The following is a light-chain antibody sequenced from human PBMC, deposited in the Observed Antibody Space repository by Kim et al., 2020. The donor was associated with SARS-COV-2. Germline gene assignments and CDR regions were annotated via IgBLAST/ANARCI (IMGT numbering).Light chain of an antibody. V-gene: IGLV3-1*01. CDR3: QAWDSSTVV. J-gene: IGLJ2*01. CDR1: KLGDKY. Sequence: SYELTQPPSVSVSPGQTASITCSGDKLGDKYACCYQQKPGQSPVLVIYQDSKRPSGIPERFSGSNSGNTATLTISGTQAMDEADYYCQAWDSSTVVFGGGTQLTVL. CDR2: QDS.